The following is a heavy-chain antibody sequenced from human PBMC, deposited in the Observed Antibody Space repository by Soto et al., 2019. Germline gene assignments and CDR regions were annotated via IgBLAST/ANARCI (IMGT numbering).Heavy chain of an antibody. V-gene: IGHV3-11*01. D-gene: IGHD3-10*01. Sequence: PGGSLRLSCAASGFTFSDYYMSWIRQAPGKGLEWVSYISSSGSTIYYADSVKGRFTISRDNAKNSLYLQMNSLRAEDTAVYYCARDHPRVVRGVIGWFDPWGQGTLVTVSS. CDR3: ARDHPRVVRGVIGWFDP. CDR2: ISSSGSTI. J-gene: IGHJ5*02. CDR1: GFTFSDYY.